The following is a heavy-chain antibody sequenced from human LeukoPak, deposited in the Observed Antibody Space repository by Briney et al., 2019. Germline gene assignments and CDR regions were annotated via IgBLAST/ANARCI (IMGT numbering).Heavy chain of an antibody. Sequence: SVKVSCKASGGTFSSYAISWVRQAPGQGLEWMGRIIPIFGTANYAQKFQGRVTITTDESTSTAYMELSSLRPEDTAVYYCARDMAVQQPPINYFDYWGQGTLVTVSS. CDR1: GGTFSSYA. CDR2: IIPIFGTA. V-gene: IGHV1-69*05. J-gene: IGHJ4*02. CDR3: ARDMAVQQPPINYFDY. D-gene: IGHD6-13*01.